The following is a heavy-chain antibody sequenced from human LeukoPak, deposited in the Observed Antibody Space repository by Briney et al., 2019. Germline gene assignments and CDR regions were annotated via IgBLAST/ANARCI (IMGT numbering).Heavy chain of an antibody. V-gene: IGHV3-74*01. CDR3: ARDRVLGSGSSDY. CDR1: GFTFSNYW. Sequence: GGSLRLSCTVSGFTFSNYWMHWVRQAPGKGLVWVSRIRGDGGDTNYADSVKGRFTVSRDNAKNTLYLQMNSLATEDTAVYFCARDRVLGSGSSDYWGQGTLVTVSS. D-gene: IGHD3-10*01. J-gene: IGHJ4*02. CDR2: IRGDGGDT.